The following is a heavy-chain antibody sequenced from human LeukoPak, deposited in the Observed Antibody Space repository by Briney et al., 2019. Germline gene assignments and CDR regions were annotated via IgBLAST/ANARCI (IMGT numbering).Heavy chain of an antibody. Sequence: PGGSLRLSCAASGFTFSSSAMSWVRQAPGKGLAWVSSITDSGDGEYYADSVKGRFTISRDGSKNTLYLQLNSLRAEDTAVYYCAKDSPVATRWGQGTLVTVSS. CDR2: ITDSGDGE. J-gene: IGHJ4*02. V-gene: IGHV3-23*01. D-gene: IGHD1-26*01. CDR3: AKDSPVATR. CDR1: GFTFSSSA.